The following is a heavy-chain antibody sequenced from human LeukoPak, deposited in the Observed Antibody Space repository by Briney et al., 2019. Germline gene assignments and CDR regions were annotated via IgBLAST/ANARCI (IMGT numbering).Heavy chain of an antibody. D-gene: IGHD3-3*01. J-gene: IGHJ4*02. CDR3: ARVLYDFWSGSPYYFDY. CDR2: INHSGST. Sequence: SETLSLTCAVSGGSFSGYYWSWIRQPPGKGLEWIGEINHSGSTNYNPSLKSRVTISVDTSKNQFSLKLSSVTAAGTGVYYCARVLYDFWSGSPYYFDYWGQGTLVTVSS. V-gene: IGHV4-34*01. CDR1: GGSFSGYY.